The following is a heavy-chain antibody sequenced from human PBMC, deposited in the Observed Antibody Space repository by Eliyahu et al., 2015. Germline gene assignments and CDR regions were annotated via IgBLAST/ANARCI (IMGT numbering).Heavy chain of an antibody. CDR2: IYSGGST. Sequence: EVQLVESGGGLVQPGGSLRLSCAASGFTVSSNYMSWVRQAPGKGLEWVSVIYSGGSTYYADSVKGRFTISRDNSKNTLYLQMNSLRAEDTAVYYCASGSPYYSSSRYNDYWGQGTLVTVSS. V-gene: IGHV3-66*01. D-gene: IGHD6-6*01. CDR3: ASGSPYYSSSRYNDY. CDR1: GFTVSSNY. J-gene: IGHJ4*02.